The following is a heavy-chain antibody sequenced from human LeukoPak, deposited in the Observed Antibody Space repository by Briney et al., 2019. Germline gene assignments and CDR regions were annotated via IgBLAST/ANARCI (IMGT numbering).Heavy chain of an antibody. CDR3: ARATYGDLYMDV. CDR2: IYYSGST. Sequence: SETLSLTCTVSGGSISSYYWSWIRQPPGKGLEWIGYIYYSGSTNYNPSLKSRVTISVDTSKNQFSLKLSSVTAADTAVYYCARATYGDLYMDVWGKGTTVTISS. D-gene: IGHD4-17*01. CDR1: GGSISSYY. V-gene: IGHV4-59*01. J-gene: IGHJ6*03.